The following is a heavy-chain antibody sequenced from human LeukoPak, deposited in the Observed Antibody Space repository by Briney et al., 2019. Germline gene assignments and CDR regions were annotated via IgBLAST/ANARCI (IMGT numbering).Heavy chain of an antibody. CDR3: AREVGDYYYYGMDV. CDR2: ISAYNGNT. V-gene: IGHV1-18*01. D-gene: IGHD4-17*01. Sequence: ASVKVSCKAPGYTFTSYGISWVRQAPGQGLEWMGWISAYNGNTNYAQKLQGRVTMTTDTSTSTAYMELRSLRSDDTAVYYCAREVGDYYYYGMDVWGQGTTVTVSS. CDR1: GYTFTSYG. J-gene: IGHJ6*02.